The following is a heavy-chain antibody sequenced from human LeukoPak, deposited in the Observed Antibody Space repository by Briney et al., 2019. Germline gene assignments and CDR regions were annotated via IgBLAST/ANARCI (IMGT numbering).Heavy chain of an antibody. D-gene: IGHD1-26*01. J-gene: IGHJ4*02. CDR3: VRNSGIWSF. CDR2: ISGTGDRT. CDR1: GFTFDTTD. Sequence: GGSLRLSCAASGFTFDTTDMTWVRQAPGKGPEWLSCISGTGDRTYYADSVRGRFTISRDNSKNMLYLQMTSLRVEDTATYYCVRNSGIWSFWGRGTLAAVSS. V-gene: IGHV3-23*01.